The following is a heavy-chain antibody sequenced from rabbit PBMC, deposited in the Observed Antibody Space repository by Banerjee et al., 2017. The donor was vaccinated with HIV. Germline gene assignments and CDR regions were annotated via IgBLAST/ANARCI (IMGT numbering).Heavy chain of an antibody. D-gene: IGHD1-1*01. J-gene: IGHJ4*01. CDR3: ASPSSGVWYFDL. V-gene: IGHV1S40*01. Sequence: QSLEESGGGLVKPEGSLTLTCTASGIDFSTYGISWVRQAPGKGLEWIASINVDSTGIIYYASWAKDRFTISKTSSTTVTLQMTSLTAADTASSFGASPSSGVWYFDLWGQGTLVTVS. CDR1: GIDFSTYG. CDR2: INVDSTGII.